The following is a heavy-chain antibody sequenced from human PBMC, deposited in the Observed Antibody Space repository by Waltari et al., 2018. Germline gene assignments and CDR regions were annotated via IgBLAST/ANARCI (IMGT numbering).Heavy chain of an antibody. D-gene: IGHD3-3*01. CDR1: GFTFSQIW. CDR3: AGGPGTYWSGLLDY. J-gene: IGHJ4*02. CDR2: IKSKIDGGTT. Sequence: EVQLVESGGNLVTAGGSLRLSWAVSGFTFSQIWLRWVRQGPGKGLEWVGRIKSKIDGGTTDYAAPVRGRFTISRDDSKNMFYLEMDSLKTEDTAVYYCAGGPGTYWSGLLDYWGQGTLVTVSS. V-gene: IGHV3-15*01.